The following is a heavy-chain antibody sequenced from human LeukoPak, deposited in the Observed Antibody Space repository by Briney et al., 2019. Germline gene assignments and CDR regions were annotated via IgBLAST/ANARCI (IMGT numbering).Heavy chain of an antibody. D-gene: IGHD1-26*01. CDR2: IYYSGST. J-gene: IGHJ5*02. CDR3: ARDKGGSYAANWFDP. Sequence: PSETLSLTCTVSGGSITSGSYYWSWIRQPPGKGLEWIGSIYYSGSTYYNPSLKSRVTISVDTSKNQFSLKLSSVTAADTAVYYCARDKGGSYAANWFDPWGQGTLVTVSS. V-gene: IGHV4-39*07. CDR1: GGSITSGSYY.